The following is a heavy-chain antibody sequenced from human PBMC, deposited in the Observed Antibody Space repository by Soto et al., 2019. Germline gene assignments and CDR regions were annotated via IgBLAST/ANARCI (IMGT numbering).Heavy chain of an antibody. V-gene: IGHV3-7*01. J-gene: IGHJ3*02. CDR3: AKYGSGNYGAYALDI. CDR2: INPGGRQK. CDR1: GFTFGSYW. Sequence: PGGSLRLSCAASGFTFGSYWMSWVRQAPGKGLEWVANINPGGRQKNYVDSVKGRFSISRDDAEKSHHLQMNSLRVEDTAVYYCAKYGSGNYGAYALDIWGQGXMVTVSS. D-gene: IGHD3-10*01.